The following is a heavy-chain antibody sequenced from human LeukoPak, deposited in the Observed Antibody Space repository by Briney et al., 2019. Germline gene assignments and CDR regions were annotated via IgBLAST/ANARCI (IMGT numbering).Heavy chain of an antibody. CDR1: GFTFSSYS. J-gene: IGHJ6*03. CDR3: ARDKGYCSSTSCYEYYYYMDV. CDR2: ISSSSSYI. D-gene: IGHD2-2*01. Sequence: GGSLRLSWAASGFTFSSYSMNWVRQAPGKGLEWVSSISSSSSYIYYADSVKGRFTISRDNAKNSLYLQMNSLRAEDTAAYYCARDKGYCSSTSCYEYYYYMDVWGKGTTVTVSS. V-gene: IGHV3-21*01.